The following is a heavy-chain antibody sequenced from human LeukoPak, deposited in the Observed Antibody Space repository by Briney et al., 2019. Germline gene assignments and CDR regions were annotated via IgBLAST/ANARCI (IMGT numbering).Heavy chain of an antibody. CDR3: ARDTTPIAAAGRNWFDP. J-gene: IGHJ5*02. D-gene: IGHD6-13*01. CDR1: GYTFTSYG. Sequence: GASVKVSCKASGYTFTSYGISWVRQAPGQGLEWMGWISAYNGNTNYAQKLQGRVTMTTDTSTSTAYMELSRLRSDDTAVYYCARDTTPIAAAGRNWFDPWGQGTLVTVSS. V-gene: IGHV1-18*01. CDR2: ISAYNGNT.